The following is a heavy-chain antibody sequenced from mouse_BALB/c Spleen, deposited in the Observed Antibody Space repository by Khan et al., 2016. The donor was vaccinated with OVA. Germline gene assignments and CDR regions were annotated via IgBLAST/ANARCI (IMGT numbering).Heavy chain of an antibody. CDR2: IITYYGVP. D-gene: IGHD1-1*02. V-gene: IGHV1S137*01. Sequence: QVQLQQPGAELVRPGVSLKISCKGSGYSFTDDAMHWGKQSHAKSLEWIGVIITYYGVPDYNQKFKGKATMTVDRSSSTAHMELARLTSEDSAIYYSARGGKFAYWGQGTLVTVSA. J-gene: IGHJ3*01. CDR1: GYSFTDDA. CDR3: ARGGKFAY.